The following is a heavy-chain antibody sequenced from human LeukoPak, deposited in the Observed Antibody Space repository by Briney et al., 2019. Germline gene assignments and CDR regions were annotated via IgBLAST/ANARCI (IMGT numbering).Heavy chain of an antibody. D-gene: IGHD3-9*01. J-gene: IGHJ4*02. CDR3: ARVRSTDILTGEFDY. CDR2: ISHSGST. Sequence: TPSQTLSLTCAVPGGSISSGGHAWSWIRQPPGKGLEWIGYISHSGSTYYNPSLKSRVTISVDRSKNQFSLKLSSVTAADTAVYYCARVRSTDILTGEFDYWGQGTPVTVSS. V-gene: IGHV4-30-2*01. CDR1: GGSISSGGHA.